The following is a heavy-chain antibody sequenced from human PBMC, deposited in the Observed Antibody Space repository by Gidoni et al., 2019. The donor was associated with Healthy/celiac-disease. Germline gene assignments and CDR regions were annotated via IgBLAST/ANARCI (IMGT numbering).Heavy chain of an antibody. CDR2: IYYSGRT. V-gene: IGHV4-59*01. CDR1: GASISSYY. J-gene: IGHJ2*01. Sequence: QVQLQASGPGLVKPSETLSLTCTVSGASISSYYWSWIRQPPGKGLGWIGYIYYSGRTNYNPSLKSRVTISVDTSKNQFSLKLSSGTAADTAVYYCARVGAVAPWYFDLWGRGTLVTVSS. D-gene: IGHD6-19*01. CDR3: ARVGAVAPWYFDL.